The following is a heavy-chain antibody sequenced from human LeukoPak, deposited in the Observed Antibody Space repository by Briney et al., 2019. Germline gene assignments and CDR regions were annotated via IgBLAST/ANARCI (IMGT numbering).Heavy chain of an antibody. D-gene: IGHD3-3*01. V-gene: IGHV3-15*01. CDR2: TKRKTGGGTT. CDR1: GFTFSNAW. CDR3: TTSNFGFPFDY. J-gene: IGHJ4*02. Sequence: GGSLRLSCAASGFTFSNAWMSWVRQAPGKGLEWVGRTKRKTGGGTTDYAAPVKGRFTISRDDSKNTLYLQMNSLKTEDTAVYYCTTSNFGFPFDYWGQGSLVTVSS.